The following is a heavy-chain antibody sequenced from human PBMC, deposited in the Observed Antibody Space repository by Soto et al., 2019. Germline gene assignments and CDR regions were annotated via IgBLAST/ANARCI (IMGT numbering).Heavy chain of an antibody. CDR1: GFTFRNYA. D-gene: IGHD2-2*01. CDR3: AKGSASSRPYYFDY. J-gene: IGHJ4*02. CDR2: ITGSGDDT. Sequence: QLGGSLRLSCTASGFTFRNYAMSWVRQSPGKGLEWVSAITGSGDDTYHADSVKGRFTISRDNTKNTLYLQTNSLKVDDTAVYYCAKGSASSRPYYFDYWGQGTLVTVSS. V-gene: IGHV3-23*01.